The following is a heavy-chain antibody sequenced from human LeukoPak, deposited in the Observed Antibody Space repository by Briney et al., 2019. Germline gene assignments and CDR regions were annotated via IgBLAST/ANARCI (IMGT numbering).Heavy chain of an antibody. CDR2: IYYSGST. J-gene: IGHJ4*02. D-gene: IGHD1-14*01. CDR1: GGSISSSSYY. V-gene: IGHV4-39*01. CDR3: ARAPEGSTFDF. Sequence: SETLSLTCTVSGGSISSSSYYWGWIRQPPGKGLEWIGSIYYSGSTYYNPSLKSRVTISVDTSKNQFSLKLSSVTAADTAVYYCARAPEGSTFDFWGQGTLVTVSS.